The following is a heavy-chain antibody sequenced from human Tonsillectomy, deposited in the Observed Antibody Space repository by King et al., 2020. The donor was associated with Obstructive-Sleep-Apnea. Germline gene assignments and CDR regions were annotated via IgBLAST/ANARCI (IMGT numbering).Heavy chain of an antibody. J-gene: IGHJ3*01. Sequence: VQLVESGGGLVQPGGSLRLSCAASGFIVSATYMNWVRQAPGKGLEWVSVFYSSSTTYYVDSVKGRFTISRDNSKNTLYLQMNSLRVEGTAVYYCARSYGSGSLTALDAFDVWGQGTMVTVSS. D-gene: IGHD3-10*01. CDR1: GFIVSATY. V-gene: IGHV3-66*01. CDR2: FYSSSTT. CDR3: ARSYGSGSLTALDAFDV.